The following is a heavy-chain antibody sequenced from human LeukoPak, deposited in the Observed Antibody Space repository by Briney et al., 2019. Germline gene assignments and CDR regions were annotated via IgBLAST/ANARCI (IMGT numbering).Heavy chain of an antibody. CDR2: IYYSGST. J-gene: IGHJ5*02. CDR3: ARWGTWGPWWFDP. CDR1: GGSISSYY. Sequence: SETLSLTCTVSGGSISSYYWSWIRQPPGKGLEWIGYIYYSGSTNYNPSLKSRVTISVDTSKNQFSLKLSSVTAADTAVYYCARWGTWGPWWFDPWGQGTLVTVSS. D-gene: IGHD7-27*01. V-gene: IGHV4-59*08.